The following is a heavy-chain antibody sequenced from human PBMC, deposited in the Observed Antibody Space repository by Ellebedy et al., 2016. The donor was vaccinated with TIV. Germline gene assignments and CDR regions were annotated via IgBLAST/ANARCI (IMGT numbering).Heavy chain of an antibody. J-gene: IGHJ3*02. D-gene: IGHD2/OR15-2a*01. V-gene: IGHV3-9*01. Sequence: PGGSLRLSCAASGFSFDEYAMHWVRQMPGKGLEWVAGITGNSEMRDYADAVKGRFTVSRDNAKTSLYLQMDNLRVEDTALYFCGKDRRQRSEYPAFDKWGRGTLVIVSP. CDR1: GFSFDEYA. CDR2: ITGNSEMR. CDR3: GKDRRQRSEYPAFDK.